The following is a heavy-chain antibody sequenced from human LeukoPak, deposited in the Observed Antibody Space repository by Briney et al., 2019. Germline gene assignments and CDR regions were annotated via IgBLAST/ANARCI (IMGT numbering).Heavy chain of an antibody. D-gene: IGHD6-19*01. CDR2: IYYSGST. CDR1: GGSISSSSYY. V-gene: IGHV4-39*07. Sequence: SETLSLTCTVSGGSISSSSYYWGWIRQPPGKGLEWIGSIYYSGSTYYSPSLKSRVTISVDTSKNQFSLKLSSVTAADTAVYYCARSRIAVAGSGWFDPWGQGTLVTVSS. CDR3: ARSRIAVAGSGWFDP. J-gene: IGHJ5*02.